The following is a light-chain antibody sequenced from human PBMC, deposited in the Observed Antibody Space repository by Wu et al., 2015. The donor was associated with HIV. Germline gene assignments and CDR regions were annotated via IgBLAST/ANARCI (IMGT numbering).Light chain of an antibody. V-gene: IGKV1-9*01. J-gene: IGKJ2*01. CDR1: QGIGSY. Sequence: DIQLTQSPSFLSASVGDRVTITCRASQGIGSYLAWYQQKPGKAPKVLIYAVSTLQSGVPSRFSGSGSGTEFTLTISSLRPEDFATYYCQQFNSYPRTFGQGTKLEIK. CDR2: AVS. CDR3: QQFNSYPRT.